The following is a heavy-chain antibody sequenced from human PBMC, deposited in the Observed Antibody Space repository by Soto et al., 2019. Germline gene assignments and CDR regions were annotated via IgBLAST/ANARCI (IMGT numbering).Heavy chain of an antibody. CDR1: GDSISSGSYY. V-gene: IGHV4-31*03. CDR3: ARASSYDNSGHDY. D-gene: IGHD3-22*01. J-gene: IGHJ4*02. CDR2: IYYSGIT. Sequence: QVQLQESGPGLVKPSQTLSLTCTVSGDSISSGSYYWSWIRQHPGKGLEWIGYIYYSGITYYNPSLKSRVSISVDTSKNQFTLKLTSVSAAGTAVYYCARASSYDNSGHDYWGQGTLVTVSS.